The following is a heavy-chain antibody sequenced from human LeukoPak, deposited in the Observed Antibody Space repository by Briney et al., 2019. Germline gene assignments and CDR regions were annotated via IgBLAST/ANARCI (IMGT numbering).Heavy chain of an antibody. D-gene: IGHD2-2*01. V-gene: IGHV1-2*02. CDR2: INPYSGGT. J-gene: IGHJ6*02. CDR1: GYTFTGYY. Sequence: ASVKVSCKASGYTFTGYYMHWVRQAPEQGLEWMGWINPYSGGTNYAQRFQGRVTMTRDTSISTAYMELSRLRSDDTAVYYCARVVPTSPDYGMGVWGQGTTVTVSS. CDR3: ARVVPTSPDYGMGV.